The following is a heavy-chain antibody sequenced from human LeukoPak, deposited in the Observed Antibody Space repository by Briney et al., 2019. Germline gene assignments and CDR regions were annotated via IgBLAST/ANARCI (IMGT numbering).Heavy chain of an antibody. CDR3: ARVRRQILWTCLDY. D-gene: IGHD3-10*01. J-gene: IGHJ4*02. V-gene: IGHV3-23*01. Sequence: AGSLTLSCAASDFTSSNYAMAWIRQAPGKGLDLVSTLSVRGSTYYADSVKVRFTVSRDSSKNTLYLQMSSLRAEDTATYYCARVRRQILWTCLDYWGQGTLVTVSS. CDR1: DFTSSNYA. CDR2: LSVRGST.